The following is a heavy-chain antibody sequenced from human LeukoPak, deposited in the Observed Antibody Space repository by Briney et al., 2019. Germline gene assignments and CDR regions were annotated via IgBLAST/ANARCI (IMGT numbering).Heavy chain of an antibody. D-gene: IGHD3-10*01. CDR2: IRSKAYGGTT. CDR1: GFTFGDYA. Sequence: GGSLRLSCTASGFTFGDYAMSWFRQAPGKGLEWVGFIRSKAYGGTTEYAASVKGRFTISRDDSKSIAYLQMNSLRTEDTAVYYCTSFLWFGELFPPFDYWGQGTLVTVSS. CDR3: TSFLWFGELFPPFDY. J-gene: IGHJ4*02. V-gene: IGHV3-49*03.